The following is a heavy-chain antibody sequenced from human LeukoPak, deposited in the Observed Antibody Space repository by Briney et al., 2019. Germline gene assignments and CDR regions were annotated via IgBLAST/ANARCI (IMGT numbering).Heavy chain of an antibody. CDR2: IDRSSTYI. V-gene: IGHV3-21*01. CDR1: GFTFSAYG. CDR3: ARFRESSSYSYCFDY. J-gene: IGHJ4*02. Sequence: PGGSLRLSCAASGFTFSAYGMNWVRQAPGKGLEWVSCIDRSSTYIYYADSVKGRFTIYRDNAKNSLYLQMNSLGAEDTAVYYCARFRESSSYSYCFDYWGQGIPVTVSS. D-gene: IGHD3-22*01.